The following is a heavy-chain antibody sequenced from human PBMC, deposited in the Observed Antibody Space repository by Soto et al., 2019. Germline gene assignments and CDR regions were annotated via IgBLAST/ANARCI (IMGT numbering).Heavy chain of an antibody. CDR3: ARDLVAVSGGVYSSSSGGYFFDF. J-gene: IGHJ4*02. CDR2: ISNSGRTL. CDR1: GFTFSDYY. V-gene: IGHV3-11*01. D-gene: IGHD6-6*01. Sequence: QVQLVESGGGLVKPGGSLRLFCAASGFTFSDYYMSWIRQAPGKGLEWVSYISNSGRTLYYADSMKGRFTISRDNAKNSLYLQINSLRSEDTAVYYCARDLVAVSGGVYSSSSGGYFFDFWGQGTLVTVSS.